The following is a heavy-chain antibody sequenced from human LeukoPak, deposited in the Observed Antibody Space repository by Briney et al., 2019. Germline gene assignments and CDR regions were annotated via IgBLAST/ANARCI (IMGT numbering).Heavy chain of an antibody. Sequence: PGRSLRLSCAASGFTFSSYGMHWVRQAPGKGLEWVAVIWYDGSNKYYADSVKGRFTISRDNSKNTLSLQMNSLRAEDTAVYYCARDRGHCSGGNCYSYFDSWGQGTLVTVSS. CDR2: IWYDGSNK. CDR1: GFTFSSYG. J-gene: IGHJ4*02. V-gene: IGHV3-33*01. CDR3: ARDRGHCSGGNCYSYFDS. D-gene: IGHD2-15*01.